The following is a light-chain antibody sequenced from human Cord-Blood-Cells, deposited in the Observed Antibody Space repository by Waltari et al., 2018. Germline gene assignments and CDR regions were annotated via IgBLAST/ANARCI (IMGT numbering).Light chain of an antibody. CDR3: CSYAGSYTWV. CDR1: SSDVGGYNY. Sequence: QSALTQPRPVSGSPGQSVPISCTGTSSDVGGYNYVSWYQQHPGKAPKLMIYDVSKRPSRVPDRFSGSKSGNTASLTISGLQAEDEADYYCCSYAGSYTWVFGGGTKLTVL. V-gene: IGLV2-11*01. J-gene: IGLJ3*02. CDR2: DVS.